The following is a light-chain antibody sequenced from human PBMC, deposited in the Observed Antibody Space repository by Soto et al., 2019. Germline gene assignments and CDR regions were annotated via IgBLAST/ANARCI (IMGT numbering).Light chain of an antibody. J-gene: IGKJ4*01. CDR2: DAS. V-gene: IGKV3-11*01. CDR3: QQRSNWPPGLT. Sequence: EIVLTQSPATLSLSPGERATLSCRASQGVSSYLAWYQQKPGQAPRLLIYDASNRATGIPARFSGSGSGTVFTLTISSLEPEDFAVYYCQQRSNWPPGLTFGGGTKVEIK. CDR1: QGVSSY.